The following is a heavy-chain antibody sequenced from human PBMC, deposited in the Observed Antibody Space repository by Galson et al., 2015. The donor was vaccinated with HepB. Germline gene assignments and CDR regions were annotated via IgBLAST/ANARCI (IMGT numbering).Heavy chain of an antibody. CDR3: ARGGDGDLNYFDY. CDR2: IWDDGTNE. Sequence: SLRLSCAVSGFTFGNYGMHWVRQSPGKGLEWVAIIWDDGTNEYYADSVKGRFTISRDNSKNTLYLQMNCLGTEDTGLYYCARGGDGDLNYFDYWGQGTLVTVSS. CDR1: GFTFGNYG. V-gene: IGHV3-33*01. J-gene: IGHJ4*02. D-gene: IGHD4-17*01.